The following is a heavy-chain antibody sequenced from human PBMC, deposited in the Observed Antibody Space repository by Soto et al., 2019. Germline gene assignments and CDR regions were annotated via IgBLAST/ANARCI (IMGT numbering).Heavy chain of an antibody. D-gene: IGHD3-22*01. J-gene: IGHJ6*02. CDR2: VYYGGST. CDR3: AGGDYYHSSGYYFYYYTMDV. CDR1: GGSISSSSYY. V-gene: IGHV4-39*01. Sequence: SETLSRTCTDSGGSISSSSYYWGWIRQPSGKGLEWIGNVYYGGSTYYDPSLKSRVTISVETSKSQFSLKLSSVTAADTAVYYCAGGDYYHSSGYYFYYYTMDVWGQGTTVTVSS.